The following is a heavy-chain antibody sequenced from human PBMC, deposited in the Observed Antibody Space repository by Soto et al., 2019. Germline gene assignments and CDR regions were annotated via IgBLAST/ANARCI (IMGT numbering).Heavy chain of an antibody. CDR1: GGSFSGYY. CDR2: INHSGST. V-gene: IGHV4-34*01. D-gene: IGHD5-18*01. J-gene: IGHJ6*02. CDR3: ARGLRGYSYGYYYYGMDV. Sequence: NPSETLSLTCAVYGGSFSGYYWSWIRQPPGKGLEWIGEINHSGSTNYNPSLKSRVTISVDTSKNQFSLKLSSVTAADTAVYYCARGLRGYSYGYYYYGMDVWGQGTTVTVSS.